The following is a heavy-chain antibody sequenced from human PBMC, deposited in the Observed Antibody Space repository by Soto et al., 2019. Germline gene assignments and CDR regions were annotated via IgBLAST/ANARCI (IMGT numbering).Heavy chain of an antibody. J-gene: IGHJ4*02. CDR1: GFTVSSNY. Sequence: GGSLRLSCAASGFTVSSNYMSWVRQAPGKGLEWVSVIYSGGSTYYADSVKGRFTISRDNSKNTLYLQMNSLRAEDTAVYYCARASAYCGGDCYDGGYYFDYWGQGTLVTVSS. V-gene: IGHV3-53*01. CDR3: ARASAYCGGDCYDGGYYFDY. CDR2: IYSGGST. D-gene: IGHD2-21*02.